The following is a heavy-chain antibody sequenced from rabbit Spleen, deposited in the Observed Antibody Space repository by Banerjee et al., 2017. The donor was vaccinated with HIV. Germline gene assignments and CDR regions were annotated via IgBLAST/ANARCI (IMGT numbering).Heavy chain of an antibody. D-gene: IGHD8-1*01. Sequence: QEQLVESGGGLVQPEGSLTLTCKASGVSFSDKDVMCWVRQAPGKGLEWITCIAGSSSGFTYSATWAKGRFTCSKTSSTTVTLQMTSLTVADTATYFCARDGAGGSYFALWGPGTLVTVS. CDR1: GVSFSDKDV. CDR2: IAGSSSGFT. V-gene: IGHV1S45*01. CDR3: ARDGAGGSYFAL. J-gene: IGHJ6*01.